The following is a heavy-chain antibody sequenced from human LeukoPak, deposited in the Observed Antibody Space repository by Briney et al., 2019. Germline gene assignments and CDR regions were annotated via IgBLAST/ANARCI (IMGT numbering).Heavy chain of an antibody. V-gene: IGHV4-31*03. CDR2: IYYSGST. Sequence: SQTLSLTCTVSGGSISSGGYYWSWIRQHPGKGLEWIGYIYYSGSTYYNPSLKSRVTISVDTSKNQFSLKLSSVTAADTAVYYCARGLTTVVRRVAANAFDIWGQGTMVTVSS. D-gene: IGHD4-23*01. CDR1: GGSISSGGYY. J-gene: IGHJ3*02. CDR3: ARGLTTVVRRVAANAFDI.